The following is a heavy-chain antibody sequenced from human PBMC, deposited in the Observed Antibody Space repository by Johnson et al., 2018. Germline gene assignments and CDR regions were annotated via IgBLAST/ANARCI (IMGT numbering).Heavy chain of an antibody. V-gene: IGHV3-11*01. CDR3: TRDPTVGGAPHGFDP. CDR1: GFTFSDYY. D-gene: IGHD1-26*01. Sequence: QVQLVQSGGGLVKPGGSLRLSCAASGFTFSDYYMAWIRQAPGKGLEWVSYISSSGSTLYYADSLKGRFTISRDDSKSIAYLQMNSLKTGDTAVYYCTRDPTVGGAPHGFDPWGQGTLVTVSS. J-gene: IGHJ5*02. CDR2: ISSSGSTL.